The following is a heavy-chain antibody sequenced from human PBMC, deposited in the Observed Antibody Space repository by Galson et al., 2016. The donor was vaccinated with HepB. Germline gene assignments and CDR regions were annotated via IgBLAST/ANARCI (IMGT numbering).Heavy chain of an antibody. D-gene: IGHD3-16*01. CDR3: AKLGEGLTTAC. Sequence: SVKVSCKASGYMFTGCYMHWVRQAPGQGLEWMGRINPNNGDTVYAQRFQGRLTMTSDTSLSTAYMELIRLRSDDTAVYYCAKLGEGLTTACWGQGTLVTVAS. CDR1: GYMFTGCY. V-gene: IGHV1-2*06. CDR2: INPNNGDT. J-gene: IGHJ4*02.